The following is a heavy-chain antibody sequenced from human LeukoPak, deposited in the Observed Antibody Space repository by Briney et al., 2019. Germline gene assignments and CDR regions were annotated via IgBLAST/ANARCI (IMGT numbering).Heavy chain of an antibody. CDR1: GFTFSNFW. D-gene: IGHD3-3*01. CDR2: IKHDGSEK. CDR3: ATFGVDN. J-gene: IGHJ4*02. Sequence: PGGSLRLSCAASGFTFSNFWMTWVRQAPGKGLEWVASIKHDGSEKYYVDSVKGRFTISRDNAKNSLYLQMNSLRAEDTAVYYCATFGVDNWGQGTLVTVSS. V-gene: IGHV3-7*01.